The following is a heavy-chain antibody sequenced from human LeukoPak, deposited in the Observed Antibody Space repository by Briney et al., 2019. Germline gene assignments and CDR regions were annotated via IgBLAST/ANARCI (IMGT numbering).Heavy chain of an antibody. D-gene: IGHD1-26*01. CDR2: ISYDGSNK. CDR1: GFTFSSYG. CDR3: AKDCLVGATEAAGY. Sequence: PGRSLRLSCAASGFTFSSYGMHWVRQAPGKGLEWVAVISYDGSNKYYADSVKGRFTISRDNSKNTLYLQMNSLRAEDTAVYYCAKDCLVGATEAAGYWGQGTLVTVSS. J-gene: IGHJ4*02. V-gene: IGHV3-30*18.